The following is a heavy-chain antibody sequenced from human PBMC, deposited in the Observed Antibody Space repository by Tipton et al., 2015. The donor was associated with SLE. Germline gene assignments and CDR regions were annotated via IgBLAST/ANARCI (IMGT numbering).Heavy chain of an antibody. J-gene: IGHJ4*02. CDR3: ARGLTYYYGSGSSD. CDR1: GGSFSGYY. V-gene: IGHV4-59*01. CDR2: IYYSGST. Sequence: LRLSCAVYGGSFSGYYWSWIRQPPGKGLEWIGYIYYSGSTNYNPSLKSRVTISVDTSKNQLSLKLTSVTAADTAVYYCARGLTYYYGSGSSDWGQGTLVTVSS. D-gene: IGHD3-10*01.